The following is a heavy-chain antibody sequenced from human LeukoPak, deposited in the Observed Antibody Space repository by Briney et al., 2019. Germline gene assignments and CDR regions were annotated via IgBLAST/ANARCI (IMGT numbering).Heavy chain of an antibody. V-gene: IGHV4-59*08. CDR2: IYFSGST. CDR3: ARQGHYSYYGMDV. J-gene: IGHJ6*02. CDR1: GGSINNYY. Sequence: PSETLSLTCTVSGGSINNYYWSWIRQPPGKGLEWIGYIYFSGSTNYNPSLKSRVTISIDTSKNQFSLKLSSVTAADTAVYYCARQGHYSYYGMDVWGQGTTVTVSS.